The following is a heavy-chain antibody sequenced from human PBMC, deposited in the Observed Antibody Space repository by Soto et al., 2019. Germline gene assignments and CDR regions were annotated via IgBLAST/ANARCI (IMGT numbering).Heavy chain of an antibody. Sequence: EVQLVESGGGLVRPGGSLRLSCVASGFTFSSYSMNWVRQAPGKGLEWVSSISSSGTYIYYAESLKGRFTISRDNAKNSVYLQMNSLRAEDTAVYYCASSSWMAWFDPWGQGTLVIVSS. CDR3: ASSSWMAWFDP. CDR1: GFTFSSYS. V-gene: IGHV3-21*01. D-gene: IGHD6-13*01. J-gene: IGHJ5*02. CDR2: ISSSGTYI.